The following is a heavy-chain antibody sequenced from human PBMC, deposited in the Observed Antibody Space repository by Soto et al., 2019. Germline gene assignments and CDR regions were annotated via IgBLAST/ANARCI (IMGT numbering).Heavy chain of an antibody. CDR3: ARDVSGYCISTSCYFQGSWFDP. CDR2: TYYRSKWYN. Sequence: SQTLSLTCAISGDSVSSNSAAWNWIRQSPSRGLEWLGRTYYRSKWYNDYAVSVKSRITINPDTSKNQFSLQLNSVTPEDTAVYYCARDVSGYCISTSCYFQGSWFDPWGQGTLVTGSS. D-gene: IGHD2-2*03. CDR1: GDSVSSNSAA. J-gene: IGHJ5*02. V-gene: IGHV6-1*01.